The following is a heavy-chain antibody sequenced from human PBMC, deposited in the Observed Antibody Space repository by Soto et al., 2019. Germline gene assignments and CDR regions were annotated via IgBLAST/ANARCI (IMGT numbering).Heavy chain of an antibody. J-gene: IGHJ4*02. D-gene: IGHD3-9*01. CDR3: TTAYDILTGYYNFDY. Sequence: GGSPRLSCAASGFTFSGSAMHWVRQASGKGLEWVGRIRSKANSYATAYAASVKGRFTISRDDSKNTAYLQMNSLKTEDTAVYYCTTAYDILTGYYNFDYWGQGTLVTVSS. CDR1: GFTFSGSA. CDR2: IRSKANSYAT. V-gene: IGHV3-73*01.